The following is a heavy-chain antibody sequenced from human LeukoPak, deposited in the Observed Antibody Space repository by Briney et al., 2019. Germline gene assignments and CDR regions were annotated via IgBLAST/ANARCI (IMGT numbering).Heavy chain of an antibody. D-gene: IGHD3-22*01. CDR2: IYTSGST. V-gene: IGHV4-61*02. Sequence: SETLSLTCTVSGDSISSGDYYWSWIRQPAGKGLEWIGRIYTSGSTNYNPSLKSRVTISVDTSKNQFSLKLSSVTAADTAVFYCARGPYAYGSSGAFDIWGQGTMVTVSS. CDR1: GDSISSGDYY. J-gene: IGHJ3*02. CDR3: ARGPYAYGSSGAFDI.